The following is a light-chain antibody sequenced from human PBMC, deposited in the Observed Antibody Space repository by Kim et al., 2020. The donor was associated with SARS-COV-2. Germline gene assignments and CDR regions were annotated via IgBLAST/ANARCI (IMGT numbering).Light chain of an antibody. CDR3: CSYAGSYV. CDR1: SSDVGGYNY. Sequence: SPGQSVTNSCTGTSSDVGGYNYVSWYQQHPGKAPKLMIYDVTKRPSGVPDRFSGSKSGNTASLTISGLQAEDEADYYCCSYAGSYVFGTGTKVTVL. CDR2: DVT. J-gene: IGLJ1*01. V-gene: IGLV2-11*01.